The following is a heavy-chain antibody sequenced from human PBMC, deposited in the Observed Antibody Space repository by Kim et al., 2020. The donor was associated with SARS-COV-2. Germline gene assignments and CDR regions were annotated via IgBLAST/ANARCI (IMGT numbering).Heavy chain of an antibody. J-gene: IGHJ4*02. V-gene: IGHV4-59*01. Sequence: NYTPSLKSRVTISVDTSKNQFSLKLSSVTAADTAVYYCARSRDGYNTLDYWGQGTLVTVSS. CDR3: ARSRDGYNTLDY. D-gene: IGHD5-12*01.